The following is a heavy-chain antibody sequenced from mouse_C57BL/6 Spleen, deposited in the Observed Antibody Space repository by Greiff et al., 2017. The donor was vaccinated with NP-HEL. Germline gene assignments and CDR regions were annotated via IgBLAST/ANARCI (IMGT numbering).Heavy chain of an antibody. CDR1: GYAFSSSW. J-gene: IGHJ3*01. CDR2: IYPGAGDT. CDR3: ARVGGTAWFAY. D-gene: IGHD1-1*02. V-gene: IGHV1-82*01. Sequence: VQLQQSGPELVKPGASVKISCKASGYAFSSSWMNWVKQRLGKGLEWIGRIYPGAGDTNYNGKFKGKATLTADNSSSTAYMQRRSLTYEDCAVYFGARVGGTAWFAYWGQGTLVTVSA.